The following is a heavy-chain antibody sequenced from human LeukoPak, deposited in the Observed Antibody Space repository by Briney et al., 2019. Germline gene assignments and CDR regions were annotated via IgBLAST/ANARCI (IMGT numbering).Heavy chain of an antibody. V-gene: IGHV4-39*07. CDR2: IYYSGST. CDR3: ARGDYYGSGNDFRIDP. J-gene: IGHJ5*02. CDR1: GGSISSSSYY. Sequence: SETLSLTCTVSGGSISSSSYYWGWILQPPGKGLEWIGSIYYSGSTYYNPSLKSRVTISVDTSKNQFSLKLSSVTAADTAIYYCARGDYYGSGNDFRIDPWGQGTLVTVSS. D-gene: IGHD3-10*01.